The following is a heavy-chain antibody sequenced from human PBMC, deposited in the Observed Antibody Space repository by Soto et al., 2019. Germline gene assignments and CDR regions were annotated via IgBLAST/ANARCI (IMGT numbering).Heavy chain of an antibody. CDR3: VKDGSSGWPYYYGMDV. CDR1: GFTFSSYG. J-gene: IGHJ6*02. V-gene: IGHV3-30*18. Sequence: PGVSLRLSCAASGFTFSSYGMHWVRQAPGKGLQWVAVISYDGSNKYYADSVKGRFTISRDNSKNTLYLQMSSLRAEDTAVYYCVKDGSSGWPYYYGMDVWGQGTTVTVSS. D-gene: IGHD6-19*01. CDR2: ISYDGSNK.